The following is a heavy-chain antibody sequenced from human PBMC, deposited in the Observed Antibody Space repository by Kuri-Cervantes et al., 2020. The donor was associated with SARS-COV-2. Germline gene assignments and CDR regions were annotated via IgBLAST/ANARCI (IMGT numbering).Heavy chain of an antibody. V-gene: IGHV4-59*12. Sequence: SETLSLTCTVSGGSISSYYWSWIRQPPGKGLEWIGYIYYSGSTNYNPSLKSRVTISVDTSKNQFSLKLSSVTAADTAVYYCARDPWGIAAALNAFDIWGQGTMVTVSS. CDR2: IYYSGST. CDR1: GGSISSYY. J-gene: IGHJ3*02. D-gene: IGHD6-13*01. CDR3: ARDPWGIAAALNAFDI.